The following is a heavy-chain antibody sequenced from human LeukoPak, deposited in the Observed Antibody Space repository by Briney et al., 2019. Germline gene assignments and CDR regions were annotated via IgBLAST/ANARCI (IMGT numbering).Heavy chain of an antibody. Sequence: PSETLSLTCTLSGGSISTYSWSWIRQPPGKGLEWIWYIYHSGSTNYNPSLKSRVTISVDTSKNQFSLKLSSVTAADTAVYYCARGGGYASPIGYWGQGALVTVSS. D-gene: IGHD5-12*01. CDR3: ARGGGYASPIGY. CDR2: IYHSGST. J-gene: IGHJ4*02. V-gene: IGHV4-59*01. CDR1: GGSISTYS.